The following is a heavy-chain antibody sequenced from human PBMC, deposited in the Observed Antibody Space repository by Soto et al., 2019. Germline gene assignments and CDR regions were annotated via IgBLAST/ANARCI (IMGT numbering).Heavy chain of an antibody. V-gene: IGHV3-23*01. CDR2: ISANGGST. CDR3: ARVSHSSPSRLEPCFDS. Sequence: EVQLLESGGGLVQPGGSLRLSYAASGFTFTTYAMRWVRQAPGKGLEWVSTISANGGSTYYADSVKGRFTISIDNSKYTLYLQMNSLRAEAPAVYYCARVSHSSPSRLEPCFDSWGQGALVTVSS. CDR1: GFTFTTYA. D-gene: IGHD6-6*01. J-gene: IGHJ4*02.